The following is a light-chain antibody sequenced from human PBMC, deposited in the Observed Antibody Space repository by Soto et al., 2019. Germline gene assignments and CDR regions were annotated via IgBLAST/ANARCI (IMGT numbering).Light chain of an antibody. Sequence: EIQMTPSSSSLSASXXDGVTITCGASQSISSYLNWYQQKPGKAPKXXIYAASSLQSGVPSRFSGSGSGTDFTLTISSLQPEDFATYCCQQYESLPLTFGQGTRLEIK. V-gene: IGKV1-39*01. CDR2: AAS. CDR3: QQYESLPLT. CDR1: QSISSY. J-gene: IGKJ5*01.